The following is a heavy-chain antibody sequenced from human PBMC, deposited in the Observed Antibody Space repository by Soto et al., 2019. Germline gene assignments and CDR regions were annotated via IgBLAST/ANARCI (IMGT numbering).Heavy chain of an antibody. CDR2: IYYSGST. Sequence: SETLSLTCTVSGGSISSSSYYWGWIRQPPGKGLEWIGSIYYSGSTYYNPSLKSRVTISVDTSKNQFSLKLSSVTAADTAVYYCARHYGGDNFDYWGQGTLVTVSS. J-gene: IGHJ4*02. CDR3: ARHYGGDNFDY. V-gene: IGHV4-39*01. D-gene: IGHD4-17*01. CDR1: GGSISSSSYY.